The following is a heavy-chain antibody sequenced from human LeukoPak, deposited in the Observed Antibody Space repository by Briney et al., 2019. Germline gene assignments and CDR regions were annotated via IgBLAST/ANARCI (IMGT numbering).Heavy chain of an antibody. CDR1: GFTFSSYS. Sequence: GGSLRLSXAASGFTFSSYSMNWVRQAPGKGLEWVSSISSSSSYIYYADSVTGRFTISRDNAKNSLYLQMNSLRAEDTAVYYCARAIVGFDAFDIWGQGTMVTVSS. J-gene: IGHJ3*02. CDR3: ARAIVGFDAFDI. CDR2: ISSSSSYI. V-gene: IGHV3-21*01. D-gene: IGHD2-21*01.